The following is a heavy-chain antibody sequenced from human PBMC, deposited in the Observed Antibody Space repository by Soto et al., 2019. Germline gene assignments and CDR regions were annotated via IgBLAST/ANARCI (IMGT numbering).Heavy chain of an antibody. CDR2: IDPSDSYT. J-gene: IGHJ3*02. Sequence: EVQLVQSGAEVKKPGESLRISCKGSGYSFTSYWISWVRQMPGKGLEWMGRIDPSDSYTNYSPSFQGHVTISADKSISTAYLQWSSLKASDTAMYYCARREYCSGGSCNMGAFDIWGQGTMVTVSS. V-gene: IGHV5-10-1*03. CDR1: GYSFTSYW. D-gene: IGHD2-15*01. CDR3: ARREYCSGGSCNMGAFDI.